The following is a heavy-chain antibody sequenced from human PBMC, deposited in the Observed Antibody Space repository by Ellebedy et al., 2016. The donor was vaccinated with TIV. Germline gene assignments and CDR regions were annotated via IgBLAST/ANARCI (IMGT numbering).Heavy chain of an antibody. D-gene: IGHD1-7*01. J-gene: IGHJ4*02. Sequence: SETLSLXXTVSGGSISNYYWNWIRQPAGEGLDWIGRVHTSGTPNSKPSLKSRVTMSVDASKNQLSMKLSSVTAADTAVYYCVRGGNYVAEFHYWGQGTLVTVSS. CDR1: GGSISNYY. CDR2: VHTSGTP. V-gene: IGHV4-4*07. CDR3: VRGGNYVAEFHY.